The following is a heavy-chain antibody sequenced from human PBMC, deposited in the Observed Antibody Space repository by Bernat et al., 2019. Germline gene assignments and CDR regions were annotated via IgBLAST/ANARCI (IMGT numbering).Heavy chain of an antibody. D-gene: IGHD3-3*01. Sequence: QVQLVQSGAEVKKPGASVKVSCKASGYTFTGYYMHWVRQAPGQGLEWMGWINPNSGGTNYAQKFQGWVTMTRDKSISTAYMELSRLRSDDTAVYYCARDGGNDFWSGYWKPTYYYYMDVGGKGTTVTVSS. CDR3: ARDGGNDFWSGYWKPTYYYYMDV. CDR1: GYTFTGYY. J-gene: IGHJ6*03. V-gene: IGHV1-2*04. CDR2: INPNSGGT.